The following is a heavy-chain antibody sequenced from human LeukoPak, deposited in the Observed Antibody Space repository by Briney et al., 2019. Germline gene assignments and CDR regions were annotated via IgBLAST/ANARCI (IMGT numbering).Heavy chain of an antibody. V-gene: IGHV4-34*01. D-gene: IGHD5-18*01. CDR3: ARGDGGYSYEIRAFDI. CDR1: GGXFSGYY. Sequence: XCAXXGGXFSGYYWSWVRQPPGXGLEWIXEINHSGSTNYNPSLRSGGTISVDTSKNQFSLKLGSVTAADTAVYYCARGDGGYSYEIRAFDIWGQGTMVTVSS. CDR2: INHSGST. J-gene: IGHJ3*02.